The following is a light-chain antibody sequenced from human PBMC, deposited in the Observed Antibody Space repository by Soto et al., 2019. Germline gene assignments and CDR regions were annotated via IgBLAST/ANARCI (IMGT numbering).Light chain of an antibody. J-gene: IGKJ3*01. CDR2: DAS. CDR3: QQSHNRPS. CDR1: QRISTN. Sequence: IVMTQSPDTLSVSPGEGATLSCRASQRISTNLAWYQQRPGQAPRLLIYDASTRATGIPARFSGSGSGTEFALTISSLPSEDYAVYYCQQSHNRPSFGPGTKVEIK. V-gene: IGKV3D-15*01.